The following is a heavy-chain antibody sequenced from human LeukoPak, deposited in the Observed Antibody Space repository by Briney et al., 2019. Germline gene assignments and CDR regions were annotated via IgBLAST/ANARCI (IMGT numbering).Heavy chain of an antibody. Sequence: ASVKVSCKASGYTFTGYYMHWVRQAPGQGLEWMGWINPNSGGTNYAQKFQGRVTMTRDTSISIAYMELSRLRSDDTAVYYCARAGAVVDNWFDPWGQGTLVTVSS. CDR2: INPNSGGT. D-gene: IGHD2-15*01. J-gene: IGHJ5*02. V-gene: IGHV1-2*02. CDR3: ARAGAVVDNWFDP. CDR1: GYTFTGYY.